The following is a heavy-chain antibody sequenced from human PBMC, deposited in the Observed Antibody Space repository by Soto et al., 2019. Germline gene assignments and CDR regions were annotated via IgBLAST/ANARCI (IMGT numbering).Heavy chain of an antibody. J-gene: IGHJ4*02. V-gene: IGHV3-11*06. CDR2: ISSSSSYT. CDR3: ARGRWAAARYFDY. D-gene: IGHD2-2*01. Sequence: PGGSLRLSCAASGFTFSDYYMSWIRQAPGKGLEWVSYISSSSSYTNYADSVKGRFTISRDNAKNSLYLQMNSLRAEDTAVYYCARGRWAAARYFDYWGQGTLVTSPQ. CDR1: GFTFSDYY.